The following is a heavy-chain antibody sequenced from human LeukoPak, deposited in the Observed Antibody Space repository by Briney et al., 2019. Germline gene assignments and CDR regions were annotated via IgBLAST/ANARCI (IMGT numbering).Heavy chain of an antibody. CDR2: INHSGST. J-gene: IGHJ3*02. CDR3: AGYASRGYYVWGSYRRDAFDI. Sequence: SETLSLTCAVYGGSFSGYYWSWIRQPPGKGLEWIGEINHSGSTNYNPSLKSRVTISVDTSKNQFSLKLSSVTAADTAVYYCAGYASRGYYVWGSYRRDAFDIWGQGTMVTVSS. D-gene: IGHD3-16*02. V-gene: IGHV4-34*01. CDR1: GGSFSGYY.